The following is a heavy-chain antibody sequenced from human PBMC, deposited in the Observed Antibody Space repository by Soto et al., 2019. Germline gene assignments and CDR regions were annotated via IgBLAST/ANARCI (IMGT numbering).Heavy chain of an antibody. D-gene: IGHD4-17*01. V-gene: IGHV1-69*13. CDR2: IIPIFGTA. J-gene: IGHJ6*02. CDR3: ARGQGYGDYRDIYYYSGMDV. CDR1: GGTFSSYA. Sequence: SVKVSCKASGGTFSSYAISWVRQAPGQGLEWMGGIIPIFGTANYAQKFQGRVTITADESTSTAYMELSSLRSEDTAVYYCARGQGYGDYRDIYYYSGMDVWGQGTTVTVSS.